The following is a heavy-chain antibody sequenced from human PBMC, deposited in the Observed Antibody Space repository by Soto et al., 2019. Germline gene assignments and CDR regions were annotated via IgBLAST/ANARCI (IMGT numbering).Heavy chain of an antibody. V-gene: IGHV1-3*01. Sequence: GASVKVSCKASGYTFTSYAMHWVRQAPGQRLEWMGWINAGNGNTKYSQKFQGRVTITRDTSASTACMELSSLRSEDTAVYYCARSLWFGELLLGIPLHPIYYYYGMDVWGQGTTVTSP. CDR1: GYTFTSYA. D-gene: IGHD3-10*01. CDR2: INAGNGNT. J-gene: IGHJ6*02. CDR3: ARSLWFGELLLGIPLHPIYYYYGMDV.